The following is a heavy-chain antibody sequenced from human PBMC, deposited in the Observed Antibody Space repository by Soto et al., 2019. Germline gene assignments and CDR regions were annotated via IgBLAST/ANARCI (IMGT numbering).Heavy chain of an antibody. D-gene: IGHD2-21*02. CDR2: ISAYNGNT. CDR1: GYTFTSYG. CDR3: ATDPGGCGGHCYSGYYYYYGMDV. Sequence: ASVQISFTASGYTFTSYGSVWLRQAPRQGLEWMGWISAYNGNTNYAQKLQGRVTMTADTSTSTAYMELRSLRSDDTAVYCCATDPGGCGGHCYSGYYYYYGMDVWGQGTTVTVSS. V-gene: IGHV1-18*04. J-gene: IGHJ6*02.